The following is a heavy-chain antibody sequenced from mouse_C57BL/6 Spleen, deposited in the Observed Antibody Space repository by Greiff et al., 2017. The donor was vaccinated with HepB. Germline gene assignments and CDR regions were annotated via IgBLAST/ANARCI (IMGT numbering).Heavy chain of an antibody. CDR2: IDPATGGT. CDR3: TRMGLPVSWFAY. V-gene: IGHV1-15*01. J-gene: IGHJ3*01. CDR1: GYTFTDYE. Sequence: VQLQQSGAELVRPGASVTLSCKASGYTFTDYEMHWVKQRPVHGLEWIGAIDPATGGTAYNQKFKGKAILTADKSSSTAYMELRSLTSEDSAVYYCTRMGLPVSWFAYWGQGTLVTVSA.